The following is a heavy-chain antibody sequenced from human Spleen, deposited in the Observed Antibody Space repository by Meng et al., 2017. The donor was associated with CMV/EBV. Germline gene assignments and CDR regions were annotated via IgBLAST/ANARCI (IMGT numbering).Heavy chain of an antibody. J-gene: IGHJ5*02. CDR3: ARGTLAGWFDP. CDR1: GGTFSRYA. D-gene: IGHD3-3*02. Sequence: SCKASGGTFSRYAISWVRQAPGQGLEWMGGIIPILGIANYAQKFQGRVTITADKSTSTAYMELSSLRSEDTAVYYCARGTLAGWFDPWGQGTLVTVSS. V-gene: IGHV1-69*10. CDR2: IIPILGIA.